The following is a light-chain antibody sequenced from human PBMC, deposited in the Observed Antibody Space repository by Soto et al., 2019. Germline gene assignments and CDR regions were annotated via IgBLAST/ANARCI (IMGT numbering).Light chain of an antibody. CDR3: CSSAGSSISVV. J-gene: IGLJ2*01. Sequence: QSVLTQPPSVSAAPGQKVTISCSGSSSNIGNNFVSWYQQLPGTAPKLLIYDGNKRPSGVSNRFSGSKSGNTASLTIAGLQAEDEADYYCCSSAGSSISVVFGGGTKLTVL. V-gene: IGLV1-51*01. CDR2: DGN. CDR1: SSNIGNNF.